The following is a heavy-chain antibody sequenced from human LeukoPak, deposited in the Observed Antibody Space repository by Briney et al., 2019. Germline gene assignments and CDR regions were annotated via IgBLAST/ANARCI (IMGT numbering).Heavy chain of an antibody. CDR3: ASGSGPANDALPFDI. D-gene: IGHD1-1*01. CDR1: SGSIS. Sequence: SETLSLTCTVSSGSISWTRQPPGKGLEWIGSIYYSGSTYYNPSLKSRVTISVDTSKNQFSLKLTSVTAADTAVYYCASGSGPANDALPFDIWGQGTMVTVSS. J-gene: IGHJ3*02. V-gene: IGHV4-39*07. CDR2: IYYSGST.